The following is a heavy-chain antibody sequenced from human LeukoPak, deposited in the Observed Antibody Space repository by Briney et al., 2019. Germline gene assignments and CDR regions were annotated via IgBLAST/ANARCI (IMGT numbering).Heavy chain of an antibody. CDR3: ARDDDRAREIDY. CDR1: RGTFSKYA. CDR2: IIPILNIT. D-gene: IGHD3-22*01. J-gene: IGHJ4*02. Sequence: SVKVSCKASRGTFSKYAISWVRQAPGQGLEWMGRIIPILNITHYAQKFQGRVTIAADKSTSTAYMELSSLRSEDKAVYYCARDDDRAREIDYRGQGTLVTVSS. V-gene: IGHV1-69*04.